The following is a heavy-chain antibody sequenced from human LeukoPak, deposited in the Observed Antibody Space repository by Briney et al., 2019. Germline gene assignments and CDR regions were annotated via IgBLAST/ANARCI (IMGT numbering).Heavy chain of an antibody. CDR2: IYYSGST. CDR1: GGSISSYY. D-gene: IGHD4-17*01. V-gene: IGHV4-59*01. CDR3: ARESADYGGNYFDY. Sequence: PSETLSLTCTVSGGSISSYYWSWIRQPPGKGLEWIGYIYYSGSTNYNPSLKSRVTISVDTSKNQFSLKLSSVTAADTAVYYCARESADYGGNYFDYWGQGTLVTVSS. J-gene: IGHJ4*02.